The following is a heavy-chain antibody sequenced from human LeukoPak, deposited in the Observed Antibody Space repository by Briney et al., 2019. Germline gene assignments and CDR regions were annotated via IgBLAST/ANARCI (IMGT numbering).Heavy chain of an antibody. CDR2: IYYSGST. J-gene: IGHJ4*02. CDR1: GGSISSSSYY. D-gene: IGHD3-10*01. CDR3: ARDPIVYYYGSGSFD. V-gene: IGHV4-39*07. Sequence: TSETLSLTCTVSGGSISSSSYYWGWIRQPPGKGLEWIGSIYYSGSTYYNPSLKSRVTISVDTSKNQFSLKLSSVTAADTAVYYCARDPIVYYYGSGSFDWGQGTLVTVSS.